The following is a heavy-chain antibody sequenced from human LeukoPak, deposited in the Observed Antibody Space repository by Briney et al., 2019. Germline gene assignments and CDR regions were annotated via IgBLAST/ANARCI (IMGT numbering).Heavy chain of an antibody. J-gene: IGHJ6*03. CDR3: ARDVYFGSSSWYRYYYYMDV. CDR2: IYTSGST. D-gene: IGHD6-13*01. Sequence: SETLSLTCTVSGGSISSSSYYWSWIRQPAGKGLEWIGRIYTSGSTNYNPSLKSRVTMSVDTSKNQFSLKLSSVTAADTAVYYCARDVYFGSSSWYRYYYYMDVWGKGTTVTISS. CDR1: GGSISSSSYY. V-gene: IGHV4-61*02.